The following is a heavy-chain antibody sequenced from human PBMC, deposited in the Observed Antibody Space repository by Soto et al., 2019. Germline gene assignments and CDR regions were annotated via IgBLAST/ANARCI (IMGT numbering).Heavy chain of an antibody. CDR1: GFTFSSYG. J-gene: IGHJ4*02. CDR2: IWYDGSNK. D-gene: IGHD3-16*02. V-gene: IGHV3-33*01. CDR3: ARDHMITFGGVIVTQNYFDY. Sequence: GGSLRLSCAASGFTFSSYGMHWVRQAPGKGLEWVAVIWYDGSNKYYADSVKGRFTISRDNSKNTLYLQMNSLRAEDTAVYYCARDHMITFGGVIVTQNYFDYWGQGTLVTV.